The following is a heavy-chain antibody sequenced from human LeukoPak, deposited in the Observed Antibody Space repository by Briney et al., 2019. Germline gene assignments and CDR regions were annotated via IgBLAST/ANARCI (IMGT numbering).Heavy chain of an antibody. V-gene: IGHV4-61*02. J-gene: IGHJ3*02. Sequence: PSETLSLTCTVSGGSISSGSYYWSWIRQPAGKGLEWIGRIYTSGGTNYNPSLKSRVTISVDTSKNQFSLKLSSVTAADTAVYYCARDRYCSSTSCYYHAFDIWGQGTMVSVSS. CDR1: GGSISSGSYY. CDR2: IYTSGGT. D-gene: IGHD2-2*01. CDR3: ARDRYCSSTSCYYHAFDI.